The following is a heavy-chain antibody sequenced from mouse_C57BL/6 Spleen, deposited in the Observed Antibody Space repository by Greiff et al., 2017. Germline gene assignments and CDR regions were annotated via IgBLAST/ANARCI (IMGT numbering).Heavy chain of an antibody. CDR2: ISSGSSTN. CDR3: APLRAY. J-gene: IGHJ3*01. CDR1: GFTFSDYG. Sequence: EVQVVEPGGGLVKPGGSLKLSCAASGFTFSDYGMHWVRQAPEKGLEWVAYISSGSSTNYYADTVKGRFTISRDNANSTLFLQVTSLRSADTAMYYCAPLRAYWGQGTLVTVSA. V-gene: IGHV5-17*01.